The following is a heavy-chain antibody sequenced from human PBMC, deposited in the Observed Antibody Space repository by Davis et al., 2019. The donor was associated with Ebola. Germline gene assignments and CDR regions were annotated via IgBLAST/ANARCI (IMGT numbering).Heavy chain of an antibody. CDR1: GGSISTYY. V-gene: IGHV4-34*10. D-gene: IGHD3-22*01. CDR2: ISHTGST. J-gene: IGHJ2*01. CDR3: ARDYYDSSGYLWYFDL. Sequence: MPSETLSLTCTVSGGSISTYYWSWIRQPPGKGLEWIGEISHTGSTTYNPSLKSRITMSVDKSKNQFSLKLSSVTAADTAVYYCARDYYDSSGYLWYFDLWGRGTLVTVS.